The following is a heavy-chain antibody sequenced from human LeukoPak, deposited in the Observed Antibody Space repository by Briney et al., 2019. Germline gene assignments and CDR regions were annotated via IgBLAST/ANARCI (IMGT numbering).Heavy chain of an antibody. CDR3: ARLRGIAAAPDMDV. Sequence: PSETLSLTCTVSGGSISSSSYYWGWIRQPPGKGLEWIGSIYYSGSTYYNPSLKSRVTISVDTSKNQFSLKLSSVTAADTAVYYCARLRGIAAAPDMDVWGKGTTVTVSS. J-gene: IGHJ6*03. D-gene: IGHD6-13*01. CDR1: GGSISSSSYY. CDR2: IYYSGST. V-gene: IGHV4-39*07.